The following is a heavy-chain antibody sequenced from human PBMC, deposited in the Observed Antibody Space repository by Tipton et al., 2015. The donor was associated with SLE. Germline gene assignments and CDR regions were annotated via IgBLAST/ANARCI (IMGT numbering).Heavy chain of an antibody. CDR1: GGSISFGSYY. Sequence: TLSLTCSVSGGSISFGSYYWSWLRQPPGEGLEWIGRIYSSGSTNYKSSLQSRVTISLDTSNNQFSLRLHSVTVADTAVYYCARGGLYETSAYSVGFDIWGQGTLVTVSP. CDR2: IYSSGST. D-gene: IGHD3-22*01. J-gene: IGHJ3*02. CDR3: ARGGLYETSAYSVGFDI. V-gene: IGHV4-61*02.